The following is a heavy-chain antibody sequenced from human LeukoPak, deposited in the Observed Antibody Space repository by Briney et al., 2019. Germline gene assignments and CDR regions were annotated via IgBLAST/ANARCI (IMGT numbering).Heavy chain of an antibody. J-gene: IGHJ5*02. CDR3: ARADYSNYRWFDP. D-gene: IGHD4-11*01. Sequence: SQTLSLTCTVSGGSISSGSYYWSWIRQPGGKGLEWIGRIYTRGSTNYNPSLKSRVTISVDTSKNQFSLKLSSVTAADTAVYYCARADYSNYRWFDPWGQGTLVTVSS. V-gene: IGHV4-61*02. CDR2: IYTRGST. CDR1: GGSISSGSYY.